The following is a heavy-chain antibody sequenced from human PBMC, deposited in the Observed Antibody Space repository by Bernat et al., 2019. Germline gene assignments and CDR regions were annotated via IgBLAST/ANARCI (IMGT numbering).Heavy chain of an antibody. D-gene: IGHD2/OR15-2a*01. CDR2: IYYSGST. CDR3: ARSNTDSGGLHYFDY. CDR1: GGSISSGGYY. V-gene: IGHV4-31*03. Sequence: QVQLQESGPGLVKPSQTLSLTCTVSGGSISSGGYYWSWIRQHPGKGLEWIGYIYYSGSTYYNPSLKSRVTISVDTSKNQFSLKLSSVTAADMAVYYCARSNTDSGGLHYFDYWGQGTLVTVSS. J-gene: IGHJ4*02.